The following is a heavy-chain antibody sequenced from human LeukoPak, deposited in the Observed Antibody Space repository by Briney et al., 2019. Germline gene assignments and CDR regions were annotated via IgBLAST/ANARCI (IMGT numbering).Heavy chain of an antibody. Sequence: SETVSLTCTVSGGSISSSSHYWGWIRQPPGKGLEWIGSIYYSGSTYYNPSLKSRVTISVDTSKNQFSLKLSSVTAADTAVYYCARRFYYDSSGYRDAFDIWGQGTMVTVSS. J-gene: IGHJ3*02. CDR3: ARRFYYDSSGYRDAFDI. D-gene: IGHD3-22*01. CDR1: GGSISSSSHY. V-gene: IGHV4-39*01. CDR2: IYYSGST.